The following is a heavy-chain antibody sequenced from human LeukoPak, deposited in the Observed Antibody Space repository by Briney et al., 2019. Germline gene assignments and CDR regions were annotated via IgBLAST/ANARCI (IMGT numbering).Heavy chain of an antibody. CDR3: ARARSGSHHY. D-gene: IGHD3-10*01. J-gene: IGHJ4*02. V-gene: IGHV1-2*06. Sequence: ASVKVSCKASGGTFSSYAISWVRQAPGQGLEWMGRINPNSGGTNYAQKFQGRVTMTRDTSISTAYMELSRLRSDDTAVYYCARARSGSHHYWGQGTLVTVSS. CDR2: INPNSGGT. CDR1: GGTFSSYA.